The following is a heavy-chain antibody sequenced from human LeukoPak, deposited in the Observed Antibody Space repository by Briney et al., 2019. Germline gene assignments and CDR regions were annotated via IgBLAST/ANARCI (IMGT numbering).Heavy chain of an antibody. CDR1: GGSFSGYY. J-gene: IGHJ5*02. D-gene: IGHD3-22*01. V-gene: IGHV4-34*01. CDR3: ARAVSSGYYYRIDP. Sequence: SETLSLTCAVYGGSFSGYYWSWIRQPPGKGLEWIGEIDHSESTNYNPSLKSRVTISVDTSKNQFSLKLSSVTAADTAVYYCARAVSSGYYYRIDPWGQGTLVTVSS. CDR2: IDHSEST.